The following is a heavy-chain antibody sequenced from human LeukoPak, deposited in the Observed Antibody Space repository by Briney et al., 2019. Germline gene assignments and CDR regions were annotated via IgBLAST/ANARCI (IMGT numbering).Heavy chain of an antibody. Sequence: GGSLRLSRAASGFTFSSYAMSWVRQAPGKGLEWVSAISGSGGSTYYADSVKGRFTISRDNSKNTLYLQMNSLRAEDTAVYYCAKRVTYYYDSSGSSYDAFDIWGQGTMVTVSS. CDR2: ISGSGGST. CDR3: AKRVTYYYDSSGSSYDAFDI. J-gene: IGHJ3*02. V-gene: IGHV3-23*01. CDR1: GFTFSSYA. D-gene: IGHD3-22*01.